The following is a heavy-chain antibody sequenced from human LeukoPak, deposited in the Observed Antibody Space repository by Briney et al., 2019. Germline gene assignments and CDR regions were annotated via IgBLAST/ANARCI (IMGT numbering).Heavy chain of an antibody. V-gene: IGHV1-2*02. D-gene: IGHD3-10*01. CDR2: IHPNNGAT. CDR1: GYTFTGSGWY. Sequence: ASVTVSYKASGYTFTGSGWYLYWLRQAPGQGLECVGWIHPNNGATLYAQKFQGRVAMTTDTSISTAYMELSRLRPDDTAMYYCARDGPAQMVDFDYWGQGTLVTVSS. CDR3: ARDGPAQMVDFDY. J-gene: IGHJ4*02.